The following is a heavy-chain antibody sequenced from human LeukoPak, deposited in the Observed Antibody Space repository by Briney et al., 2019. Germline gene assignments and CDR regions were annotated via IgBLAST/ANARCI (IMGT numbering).Heavy chain of an antibody. D-gene: IGHD3-22*01. J-gene: IGHJ5*02. CDR2: VYYSGNT. V-gene: IGHV4-59*01. CDR1: GGSISSYY. CDR3: ARDGDDSTGYASHCFEH. Sequence: SETLSLTCTVSGGSISSYYWNWIRQPPGKGLEWIGYVYYSGNTNYNPSLKSRVTISVDTSRNQFSLKLSSVTAADTAVYYCARDGDDSTGYASHCFEHWGQGTLVTVSS.